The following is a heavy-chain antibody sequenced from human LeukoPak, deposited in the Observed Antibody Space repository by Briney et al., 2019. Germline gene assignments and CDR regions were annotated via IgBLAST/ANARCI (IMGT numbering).Heavy chain of an antibody. Sequence: PSETLSLTCAVYGGSFSGYYWSWLRQPPGKGLEWIGEINHIGSTNYNPSLKSRVTISVDTFQNQFSLKLSSVTAVDTAVYYCARGPVGGATYYDGDAFDIWGEGTMVTVSS. CDR2: INHIGST. J-gene: IGHJ3*02. V-gene: IGHV4-34*01. CDR1: GGSFSGYY. CDR3: ARGPVGGATYYDGDAFDI. D-gene: IGHD1-26*01.